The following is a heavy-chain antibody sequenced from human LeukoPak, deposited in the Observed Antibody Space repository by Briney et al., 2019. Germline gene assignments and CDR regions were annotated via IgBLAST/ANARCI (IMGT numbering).Heavy chain of an antibody. Sequence: ASVKVSCKVSGASITELGMHWVRQSPGKGLEWMGGLVPENYQTIYAQDFQGRVTMTEDTSTDTAYMELSSLRSEDTAIYYCALASDYYDSSGYYLEIWGQGTLVTVSA. V-gene: IGHV1-24*01. D-gene: IGHD3-22*01. J-gene: IGHJ3*02. CDR3: ALASDYYDSSGYYLEI. CDR2: LVPENYQT. CDR1: GASITELG.